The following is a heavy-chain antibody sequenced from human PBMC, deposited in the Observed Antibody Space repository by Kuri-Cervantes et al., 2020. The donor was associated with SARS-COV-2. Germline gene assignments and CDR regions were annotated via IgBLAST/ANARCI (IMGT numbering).Heavy chain of an antibody. CDR1: GFTFSSYS. V-gene: IGHV3-48*02. D-gene: IGHD1-26*01. J-gene: IGHJ6*02. Sequence: GESLKISCAASGFTFSSYSMNWVRQAPGKGLGWVSYISSSSSTIYYADSVKGRFTIPRDNVKNSLYLQMNSLRDEDTAVYYCARGNIGGKGIYYYYYGMDVWGQGTTVTVSS. CDR2: ISSSSSTI. CDR3: ARGNIGGKGIYYYYYGMDV.